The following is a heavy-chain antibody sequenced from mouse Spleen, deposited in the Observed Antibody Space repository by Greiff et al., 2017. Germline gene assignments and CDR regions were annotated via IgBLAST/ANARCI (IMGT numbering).Heavy chain of an antibody. CDR1: GYTFTSYW. V-gene: IGHV1-50*01. Sequence: VQLQQSGAELVKPGASVKLSCKASGYTFTSYWMQWVKQRPGQGLEWIGEIDPSDSYTNYNQKFKGKATLTVDTSSSTAYMQLSSLTSEDSAVYYCARRLHYYAMDYWGQGTSVTVSS. CDR2: IDPSDSYT. CDR3: ARRLHYYAMDY. J-gene: IGHJ4*01.